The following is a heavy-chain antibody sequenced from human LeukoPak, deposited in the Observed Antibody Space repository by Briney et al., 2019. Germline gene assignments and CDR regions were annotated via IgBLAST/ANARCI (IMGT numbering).Heavy chain of an antibody. D-gene: IGHD3-3*01. J-gene: IGHJ5*02. Sequence: ASVKVSCKASGGTFSSYAISWVRQAPGQGLEWMGGIIPIFGTANYAQKFQGRVTITTDESTSTAYMELSSLRSEDTAVYYCASRTTIFGGAFDLWGQGTLVTVSS. CDR3: ASRTTIFGGAFDL. CDR1: GGTFSSYA. V-gene: IGHV1-69*05. CDR2: IIPIFGTA.